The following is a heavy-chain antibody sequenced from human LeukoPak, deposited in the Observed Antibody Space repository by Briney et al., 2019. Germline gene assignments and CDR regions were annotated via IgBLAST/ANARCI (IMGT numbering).Heavy chain of an antibody. J-gene: IGHJ3*02. CDR1: GYTFTDYY. V-gene: IGHV1-2*02. D-gene: IGHD3-22*01. Sequence: RASVKVSCKASGYTFTDYYFHWVRQAPGQGLEWMGWINPNSGGTNYAQKLQGRVTMTTDTSTSTAYMELRSLRSDDTAVYYCARDRRSSGYYYVSLNAFDIWGQGTMVTVSS. CDR2: INPNSGGT. CDR3: ARDRRSSGYYYVSLNAFDI.